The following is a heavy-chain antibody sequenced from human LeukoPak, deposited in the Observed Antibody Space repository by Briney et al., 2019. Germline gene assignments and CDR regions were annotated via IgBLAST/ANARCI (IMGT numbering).Heavy chain of an antibody. D-gene: IGHD3-22*01. CDR1: GFTFSSYG. Sequence: GGSLSLSCAASGFTFSSYGMHWVRQAPGKGLEWVAVIWYDGSNKYYADPVKGRFTISRDNSKITLYLQMNSLRAEDTAVYYCAREVDSSGYYYYYYYGMDVWGQGTTVTVSS. CDR3: AREVDSSGYYYYYYYGMDV. J-gene: IGHJ6*02. CDR2: IWYDGSNK. V-gene: IGHV3-33*01.